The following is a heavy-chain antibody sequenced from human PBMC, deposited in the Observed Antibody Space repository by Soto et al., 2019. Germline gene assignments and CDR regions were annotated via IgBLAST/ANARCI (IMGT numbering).Heavy chain of an antibody. D-gene: IGHD3-22*01. Sequence: GEYLKISCKGSGYSVTSYWISWVRQMPGKGLEWMGRIDPSDSYTNYSPSFQGHVTISADKSISIAYLQWSSLKASDTAMYYCARHPKDYYDSSGDAFDIWGQGTMVTVSS. J-gene: IGHJ3*02. CDR2: IDPSDSYT. V-gene: IGHV5-10-1*01. CDR1: GYSVTSYW. CDR3: ARHPKDYYDSSGDAFDI.